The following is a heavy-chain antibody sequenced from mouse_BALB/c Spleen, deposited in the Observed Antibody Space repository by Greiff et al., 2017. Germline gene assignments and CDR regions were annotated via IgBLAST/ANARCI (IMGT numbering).Heavy chain of an antibody. D-gene: IGHD2-1*01. V-gene: IGHV1-7*01. CDR1: GYTFTSYW. Sequence: QVQLQQSGAELAKPGASVKMSCKASGYTFTSYWMHWVKQRPGQGLEWIGYINPSTGYTEYNQKFKDKATLTADKSSSTAYMQLSSLTSEDSAVYYCARPDYGNYYAMDYWGQGTSVTVSS. CDR2: INPSTGYT. CDR3: ARPDYGNYYAMDY. J-gene: IGHJ4*01.